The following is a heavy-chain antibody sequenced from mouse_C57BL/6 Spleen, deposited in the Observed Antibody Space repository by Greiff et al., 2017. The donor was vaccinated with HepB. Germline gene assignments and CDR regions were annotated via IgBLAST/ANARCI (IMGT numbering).Heavy chain of an antibody. CDR3: ARDRRGSSYLGWFAY. CDR1: GFTFSSYA. Sequence: EVKLMESGGGLVKPGGSLKLSCAASGFTFSSYAMSWVRQTPEKRLEWVATISDGGSYTYYPDNVKGRFTISRDNAKNNLYLQMSHLKSEDTAMYYCARDRRGSSYLGWFAYWGQGTLVTVSA. J-gene: IGHJ3*01. V-gene: IGHV5-4*01. D-gene: IGHD1-1*01. CDR2: ISDGGSYT.